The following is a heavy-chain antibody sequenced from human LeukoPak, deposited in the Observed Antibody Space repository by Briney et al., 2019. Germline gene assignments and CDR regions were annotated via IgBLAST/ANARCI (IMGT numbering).Heavy chain of an antibody. Sequence: GGSLRLSCAASGFTFSSYWMHWVRQAPGKGLVWVSRINGDGNSTNYADSVKGRFTISRDNAKNTLYLQMNSLRAEDTAVYYCAKSHYGDLRDSRDYWGQGTLVTVSS. CDR1: GFTFSSYW. V-gene: IGHV3-74*01. CDR3: AKSHYGDLRDSRDY. J-gene: IGHJ4*02. D-gene: IGHD4-17*01. CDR2: INGDGNST.